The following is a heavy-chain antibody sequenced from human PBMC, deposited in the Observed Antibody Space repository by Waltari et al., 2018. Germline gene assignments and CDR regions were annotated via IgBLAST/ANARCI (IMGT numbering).Heavy chain of an antibody. Sequence: EVHLVESGGGLVKPGGSLRVSCPAFGFDFSSFSINWIRQTPGKGLEWVSSISKSGRVTEYADSVKGRFTFSRDNANNSVYLQMNSLRVEDTAVYYCNVELAEAGNWGQGTLVTVSP. CDR1: GFDFSSFS. CDR2: ISKSGRVT. J-gene: IGHJ4*02. D-gene: IGHD6-13*01. V-gene: IGHV3-21*06. CDR3: NVELAEAGN.